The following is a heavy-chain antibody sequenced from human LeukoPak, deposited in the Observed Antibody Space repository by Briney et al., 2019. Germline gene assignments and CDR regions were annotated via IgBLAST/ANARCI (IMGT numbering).Heavy chain of an antibody. CDR2: ISAYNGNT. V-gene: IGHV1-18*04. Sequence: ASVKVSCKASGYTFTSYYMHWVRQAPGQGLEWMGWISAYNGNTNYAQKLQGRVTMTTDTSTSTAYMELRSLRSDDTAVYYCARALLSGSYPDYWGQGTLVTVSS. J-gene: IGHJ4*02. D-gene: IGHD1-26*01. CDR3: ARALLSGSYPDY. CDR1: GYTFTSYY.